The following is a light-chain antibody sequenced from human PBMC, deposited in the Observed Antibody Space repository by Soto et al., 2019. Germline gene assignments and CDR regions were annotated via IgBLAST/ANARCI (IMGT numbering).Light chain of an antibody. J-gene: IGKJ3*01. V-gene: IGKV1-8*01. CDR2: AAS. CDR3: QQYYSYPFT. CDR1: QGISSY. Sequence: AIRMTQSPSSLFVSAGDRVTITCRASQGISSYLAWYQQKPGKAPKLLIYAASTLQSGVPSRFSGSGSGTDFTLTISCLQSEDFATYYCQQYYSYPFTFGPGTKVDIK.